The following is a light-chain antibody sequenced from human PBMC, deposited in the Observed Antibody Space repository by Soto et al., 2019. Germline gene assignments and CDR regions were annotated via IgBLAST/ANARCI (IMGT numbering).Light chain of an antibody. CDR2: GAS. CDR1: QSVSSN. V-gene: IGKV3-15*01. CDR3: QHYNNWPPWT. J-gene: IGKJ1*01. Sequence: ENVLTQSPGTLSLSPGERATLSCRASQSVSSNSLAWYQQKPGQAPRLLIHGASIRATGIPARFSGSGSGTEFTLTISTLQSEDFAIYYCQHYNNWPPWTFGQGTKVDI.